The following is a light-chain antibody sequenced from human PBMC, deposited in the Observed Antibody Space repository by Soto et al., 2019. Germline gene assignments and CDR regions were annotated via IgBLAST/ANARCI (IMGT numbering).Light chain of an antibody. CDR2: AAF. Sequence: IQMTQSRSSLSASIGDRVTITCRASQSISTYLNWYQQKPGKAPKLLVYAAFTLQSGVPARFSGSGSGTDFRLTISSLQPEDFASYYCQQSYRIPLTFGGGTKVDIK. CDR1: QSISTY. J-gene: IGKJ4*01. V-gene: IGKV1-39*01. CDR3: QQSYRIPLT.